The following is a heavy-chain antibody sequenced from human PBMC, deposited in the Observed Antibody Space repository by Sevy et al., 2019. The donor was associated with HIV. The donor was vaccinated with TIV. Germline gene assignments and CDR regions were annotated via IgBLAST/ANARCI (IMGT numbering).Heavy chain of an antibody. Sequence: GGSLRLSCAASGFTFSSYGMHWVRQAPGKGLEWVAVISYDGSNKYYADSVKGRFAISRDNSKKSLHLQMNSLRAEDTAVYYGAKRGYCSSTSCYTGDKAFDIWGQGTMVTVSS. CDR3: AKRGYCSSTSCYTGDKAFDI. J-gene: IGHJ3*02. CDR2: ISYDGSNK. CDR1: GFTFSSYG. V-gene: IGHV3-30*18. D-gene: IGHD2-2*02.